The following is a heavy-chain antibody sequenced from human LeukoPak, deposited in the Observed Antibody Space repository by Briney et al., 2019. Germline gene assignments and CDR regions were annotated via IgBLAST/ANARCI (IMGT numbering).Heavy chain of an antibody. CDR1: GGSISSYY. CDR2: MYISGST. D-gene: IGHD3-10*01. Sequence: NSSETLSLTCTVSGGSISSYYWSWIRQPAGKGLEWIGRMYISGSTNYNPSLKSRVTMSVDTSKNQFSLKLSSVTAADTAVYYCARDYDSGTYYINYWGQGTLVTVSS. J-gene: IGHJ4*02. V-gene: IGHV4-4*07. CDR3: ARDYDSGTYYINY.